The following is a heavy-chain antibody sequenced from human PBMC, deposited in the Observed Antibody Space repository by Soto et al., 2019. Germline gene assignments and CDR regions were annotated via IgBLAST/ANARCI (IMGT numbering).Heavy chain of an antibody. CDR2: ISPRTGGT. D-gene: IGHD6-19*01. V-gene: IGHV1-2*02. CDR1: GYTFTNYY. CDR3: ARDPAIETITGWYCKF. Sequence: ASVKVSCKASGYTFTNYYLNWVRQATGQGLEWMGGISPRTGGTKYAQTFQGRVTLTRDTSITTAYMELSSLRSDDTAVYYCARDPAIETITGWYCKFWGRGTLVTVSS. J-gene: IGHJ4*02.